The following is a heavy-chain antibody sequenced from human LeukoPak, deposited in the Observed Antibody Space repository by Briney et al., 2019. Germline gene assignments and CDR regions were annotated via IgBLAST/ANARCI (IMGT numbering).Heavy chain of an antibody. J-gene: IGHJ4*02. Sequence: PGRSLRLSCAASGFTFSSYGMHWVRQAPGKGLEWVAVISYDGSNKYYADSVKGRFTISRDNSKNTLYLQMNSLRAEDTAVYYCARGPDMTTVTIAARGFDYWGQGTLVTVSS. CDR2: ISYDGSNK. CDR3: ARGPDMTTVTIAARGFDY. D-gene: IGHD4-4*01. CDR1: GFTFSSYG. V-gene: IGHV3-30*03.